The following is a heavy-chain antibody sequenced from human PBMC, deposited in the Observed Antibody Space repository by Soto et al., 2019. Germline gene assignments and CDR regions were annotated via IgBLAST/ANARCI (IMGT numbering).Heavy chain of an antibody. Sequence: INGKGIEWMGIIYPGVADTRYSLSFQGHVTITVDKSTSTAYLQWNTLKASDTAMYYCARQIGNIRYYYTVMAFLGHRTTVTGSS. V-gene: IGHV5-51*01. CDR2: IYPGVADT. CDR3: ARQIGNIRYYYTVMAF. J-gene: IGHJ6*02.